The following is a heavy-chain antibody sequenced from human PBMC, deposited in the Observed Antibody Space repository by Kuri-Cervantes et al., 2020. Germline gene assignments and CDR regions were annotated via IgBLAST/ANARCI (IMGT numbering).Heavy chain of an antibody. D-gene: IGHD2/OR15-2a*01. J-gene: IGHJ4*02. Sequence: GESLKISCAASGFTFSSYALSWVRQAPGKGLEWVSAISGSGGSTYYADSVKGRFTISRDNSKNTLYLQMSALRAEDTAVYYCAKGEYISSRTYFDYWGQGALVTVSS. V-gene: IGHV3-23*01. CDR2: ISGSGGST. CDR3: AKGEYISSRTYFDY. CDR1: GFTFSSYA.